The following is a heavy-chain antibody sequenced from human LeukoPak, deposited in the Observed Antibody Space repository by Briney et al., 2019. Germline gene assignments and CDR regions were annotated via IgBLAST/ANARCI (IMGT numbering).Heavy chain of an antibody. CDR2: INHDGSTT. Sequence: PGGSLTLSCAASGFSFSSKWRHWVRQPPGEGLMWVSRINHDGSTTKYPYSVKGGSTISRDTAKHTLYLQVSSPRGENTGVYYCAGGGGYYYYYYMDVWGEGATVTVSS. CDR3: AGGGGYYYYYYMDV. J-gene: IGHJ6*03. V-gene: IGHV3-74*01. CDR1: GFSFSSKW.